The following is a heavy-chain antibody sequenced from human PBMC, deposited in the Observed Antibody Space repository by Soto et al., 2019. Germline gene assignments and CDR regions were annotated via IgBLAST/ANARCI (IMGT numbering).Heavy chain of an antibody. V-gene: IGHV4-4*07. CDR2: IYSSGSA. Sequence: SETLSLTCTVSGGSISNPSYSWRWLRQPAGKGLEWIGHIYSSGSANYNPSLKSRVSMSVDTSKNQFPLKLNSVTAADTAVYYCATIVGANDYWGQGALVTVSS. CDR1: GGSISNPSYS. J-gene: IGHJ4*02. D-gene: IGHD1-26*01. CDR3: ATIVGANDY.